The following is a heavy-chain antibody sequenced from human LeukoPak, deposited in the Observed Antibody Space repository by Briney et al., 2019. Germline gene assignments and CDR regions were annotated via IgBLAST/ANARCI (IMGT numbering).Heavy chain of an antibody. V-gene: IGHV1-18*01. CDR2: ISAYNGNT. CDR1: GYTFTSYG. CDR3: ARGRDFWSGSDAFDI. D-gene: IGHD3-3*01. Sequence: ASVKVSCKASGYTFTSYGISWVRQAPGQGLEWMGWISAYNGNTNYAQKLQGRVTVTTDTSTSTAYMELRSLRSDDTAVYYCARGRDFWSGSDAFDIWGQGTMVTVSS. J-gene: IGHJ3*02.